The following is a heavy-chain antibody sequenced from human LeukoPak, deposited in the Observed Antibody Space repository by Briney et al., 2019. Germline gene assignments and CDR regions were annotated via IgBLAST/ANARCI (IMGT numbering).Heavy chain of an antibody. V-gene: IGHV3-7*03. CDR3: ARGVEPLAANTLAY. D-gene: IGHD1-14*01. CDR2: IKQDGSEK. J-gene: IGHJ4*02. Sequence: GGSLRLSCATSGFTFSSYWMSWVRQAPGKGLEWVANIKQDGSEKYYVDSVKGRFTISRDNAKNTLYLEMNSLSPDDTAVYYCARGVEPLAANTLAYWGQGTLVTVSS. CDR1: GFTFSSYW.